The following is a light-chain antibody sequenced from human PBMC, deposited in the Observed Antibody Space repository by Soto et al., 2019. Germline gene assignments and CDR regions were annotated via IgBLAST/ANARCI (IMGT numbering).Light chain of an antibody. V-gene: IGKV1-39*01. J-gene: IGKJ2*01. Sequence: DIQMTQSPVSLSASVGDRVTITCRASQSISSHLNWYQQKPGKAPKLLIYATTSLQSGVPSRFSGSGTGTYFTLTISSLQPEDFATYYCQQSYSTPYTFAQGTKLEIK. CDR1: QSISSH. CDR2: ATT. CDR3: QQSYSTPYT.